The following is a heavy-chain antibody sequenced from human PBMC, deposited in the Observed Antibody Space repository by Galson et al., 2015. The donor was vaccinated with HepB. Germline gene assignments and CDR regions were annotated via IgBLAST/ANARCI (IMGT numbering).Heavy chain of an antibody. CDR3: ARDGYCSGGSCYDAFDI. V-gene: IGHV6-1*01. J-gene: IGHJ3*02. Sequence: CAIPGDSVSSNSAAWNWIRQSPSRGLEWLGRTYYRSKWYNDYAVSVKSRITINPDTSKNQFSLQLNSVTPEDTAVYYCARDGYCSGGSCYDAFDIWGQGTMVTVSS. CDR1: GDSVSSNSAA. CDR2: TYYRSKWYN. D-gene: IGHD2-15*01.